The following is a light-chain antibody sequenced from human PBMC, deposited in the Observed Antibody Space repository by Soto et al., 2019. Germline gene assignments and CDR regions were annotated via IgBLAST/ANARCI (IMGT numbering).Light chain of an antibody. CDR1: QRVSSN. Sequence: EIVMTQSPATLSVSPGERATLSCRASQRVSSNLAWYQQKPCQDPRLLIYGSSTRATGIPARLSGSGSGTEFPPTISSLQAEDFAVYYCQQYNNWPPWTFGQGTKVEIK. CDR2: GSS. J-gene: IGKJ1*01. V-gene: IGKV3-15*01. CDR3: QQYNNWPPWT.